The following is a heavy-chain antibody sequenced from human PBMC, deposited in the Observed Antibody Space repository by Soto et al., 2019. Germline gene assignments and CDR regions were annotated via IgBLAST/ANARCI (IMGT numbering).Heavy chain of an antibody. D-gene: IGHD3-10*01. Sequence: ASVKVSCKASGGTFSSYTISWVRQAPGQGLEWMGRIIPILGIANYAQKFQGRVTITADKSTSTAYMELSSLRSEDTAVYYCARGPSRSGSYYNDLDYWGQGTLVTVSS. J-gene: IGHJ4*02. CDR2: IIPILGIA. V-gene: IGHV1-69*02. CDR3: ARGPSRSGSYYNDLDY. CDR1: GGTFSSYT.